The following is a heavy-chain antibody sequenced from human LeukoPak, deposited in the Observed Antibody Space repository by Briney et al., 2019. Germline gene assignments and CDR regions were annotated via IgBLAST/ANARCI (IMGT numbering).Heavy chain of an antibody. D-gene: IGHD1-26*01. CDR3: AEGSREWELLDAFDI. Sequence: PGGSLRLSCAASGFTFSSYGMTWVRQAPGKGLDWVSGISGSGARTDYADSVKGRFTISRDNAKNTLYLQMNSLRAEDTAVYYCAEGSREWELLDAFDIWGQGTMVTVSS. V-gene: IGHV3-23*01. CDR2: ISGSGART. J-gene: IGHJ3*02. CDR1: GFTFSSYG.